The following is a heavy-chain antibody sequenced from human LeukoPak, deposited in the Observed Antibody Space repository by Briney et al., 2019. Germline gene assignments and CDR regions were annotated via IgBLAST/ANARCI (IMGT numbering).Heavy chain of an antibody. J-gene: IGHJ4*02. V-gene: IGHV1-46*01. D-gene: IGHD6-19*01. CDR1: GYTFTSHY. CDR3: ARVTPSSGWFHESRGFDF. Sequence: ASVKVSCKASGYTFTSHYMHWVRQAPGQGLEWMGLINPSGGGTSYAQKFQGRVTMTRDMSTSTVYMELSSLRSDDTAVYFCARVTPSSGWFHESRGFDFWGQGTLVTVSS. CDR2: INPSGGGT.